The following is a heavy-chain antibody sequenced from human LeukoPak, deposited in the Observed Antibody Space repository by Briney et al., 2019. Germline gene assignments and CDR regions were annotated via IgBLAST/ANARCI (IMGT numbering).Heavy chain of an antibody. Sequence: PSETLSLTCTVSSGSISSGAYYWGWIRQPPGKGLEWIGTIHYSGKTYYNPSLKSRITISIDTSKKQFALKLSSVTAADTAVYYCARVGVRYYYGSGSDAFDIWGQGTMVTVSS. CDR2: IHYSGKT. CDR1: SGSISSGAYY. V-gene: IGHV4-39*06. J-gene: IGHJ3*02. D-gene: IGHD3-10*01. CDR3: ARVGVRYYYGSGSDAFDI.